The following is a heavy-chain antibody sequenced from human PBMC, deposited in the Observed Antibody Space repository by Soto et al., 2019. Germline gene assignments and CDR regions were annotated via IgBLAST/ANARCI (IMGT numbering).Heavy chain of an antibody. CDR1: GFTFTNAW. CDR2: IKSKTDGGTT. D-gene: IGHD2-15*01. J-gene: IGHJ4*02. CDR3: TTNLPILGYCSGASCEPSDY. V-gene: IGHV3-15*07. Sequence: GGSLRLSCAASGFTFTNAWMNWVRQAPGKGLEWVGRIKSKTDGGTTDYAAPVKGRFIISRDDSKNTLYLQMNSLKTEDTAVYYCTTNLPILGYCSGASCEPSDYWGQGTLVTVSS.